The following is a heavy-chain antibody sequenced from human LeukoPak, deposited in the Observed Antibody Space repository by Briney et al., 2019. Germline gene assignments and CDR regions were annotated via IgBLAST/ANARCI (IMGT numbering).Heavy chain of an antibody. Sequence: ASVKVSCEASGYTFTSYYMHWVRQAPGQGLEWMGIINPSGGSTSYAQKFQGRVTMTRDMSTSTVYMELSSLRSEDTAVYYCARVPVDNWNDANFDYWGQGTLVTVSS. CDR2: INPSGGST. D-gene: IGHD1-20*01. V-gene: IGHV1-46*01. CDR3: ARVPVDNWNDANFDY. J-gene: IGHJ4*02. CDR1: GYTFTSYY.